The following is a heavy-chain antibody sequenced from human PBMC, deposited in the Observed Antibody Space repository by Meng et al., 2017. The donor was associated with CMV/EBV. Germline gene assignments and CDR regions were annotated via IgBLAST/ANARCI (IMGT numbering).Heavy chain of an antibody. D-gene: IGHD2-8*02. CDR2: ISSSSSTI. CDR3: ARVGRWSIKADYYWYFDL. CDR1: GFTFSSYS. V-gene: IGHV3-48*04. Sequence: GGSLRLSCAASGFTFSSYSVNWVRQVPGKGLEWVSYISSSSSTIYYADSVKGRFTISRDNAKNSLYLQMNSLRAEDTAVYYCARVGRWSIKADYYWYFDLWGRGTLVTVSS. J-gene: IGHJ2*01.